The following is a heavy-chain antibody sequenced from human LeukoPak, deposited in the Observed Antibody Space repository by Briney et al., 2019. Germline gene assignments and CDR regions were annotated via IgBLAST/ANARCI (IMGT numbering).Heavy chain of an antibody. D-gene: IGHD2-2*01. CDR2: ISSSSSTI. V-gene: IGHV3-48*04. Sequence: GGSLRLSCAASGFTFSSYSMNWVRQAPGEGLEWVSYISSSSSTIYYADSVKGRFTISRDNAKNSLYLQMNSLRAEDTAVYYCARHPRYIAAADIVVVPAAPWWNWFDPWGQGTLVTVSS. CDR1: GFTFSSYS. J-gene: IGHJ5*02. CDR3: ARHPRYIAAADIVVVPAAPWWNWFDP.